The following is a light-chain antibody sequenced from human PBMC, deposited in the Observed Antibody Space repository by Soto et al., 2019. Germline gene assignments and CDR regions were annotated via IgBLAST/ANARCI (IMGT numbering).Light chain of an antibody. CDR1: RSVSSY. CDR3: QQRSNRPLT. V-gene: IGKV3-11*01. CDR2: DTS. Sequence: EIVLTQSPATLSLAPGERATLSCRASRSVSSYLSWYQQKPVQSPRLLIYDTSIRASGIPARFSGSGSGTYFTLTISSLDPEDFAVYYCQQRSNRPLTFGQGTRLEIK. J-gene: IGKJ5*01.